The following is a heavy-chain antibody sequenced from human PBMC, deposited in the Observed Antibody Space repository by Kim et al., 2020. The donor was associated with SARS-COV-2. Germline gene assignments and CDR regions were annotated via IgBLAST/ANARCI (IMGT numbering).Heavy chain of an antibody. D-gene: IGHD1-1*01. J-gene: IGHJ5*02. CDR3: ARFLQPSSNWTPVPST. V-gene: IGHV4-4*02. CDR2: IYHSGNT. Sequence: SETLSLTCAVSGGSIRSSNWWNWVRQPPGKGLEWIGEIYHSGNTNYNPSLKSRVTISVDESKNQFSLKLSSVTAADTAVYYCARFLQPSSNWTPVPSTWGQGTLVTVSS. CDR1: GGSIRSSNW.